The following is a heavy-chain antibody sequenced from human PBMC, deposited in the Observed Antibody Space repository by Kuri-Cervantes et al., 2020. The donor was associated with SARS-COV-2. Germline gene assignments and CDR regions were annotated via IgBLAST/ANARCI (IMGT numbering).Heavy chain of an antibody. J-gene: IGHJ6*02. D-gene: IGHD2-2*01. CDR3: ARQDIVVVPAAHGDYYYYYGMDV. CDR1: GGSISSYY. V-gene: IGHV4-59*08. CDR2: IYYSGST. Sequence: SETLSLTCTVSGGSISSYYWSWIRQPPGKGLEWIGYIYYSGSTNYNPSLKSRVTISVDTSKNQFSPKLSSVTAADTAVYYCARQDIVVVPAAHGDYYYYYGMDVWGQGTTVTVSS.